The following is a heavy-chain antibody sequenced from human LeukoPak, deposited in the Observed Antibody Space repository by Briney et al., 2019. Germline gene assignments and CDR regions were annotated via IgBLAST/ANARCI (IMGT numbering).Heavy chain of an antibody. CDR2: IYYSGST. Sequence: PSETLSLTRAVYGGSFSGYYWSWIRQPPGKGLEWIGYIYYSGSTNYNPSLKSRVTISVDTSKNQFSLKLSSVTAADTAVYYCARARRHYDISTGYTAAYYFDYWGQGTLVTVSS. CDR1: GGSFSGYY. J-gene: IGHJ4*02. V-gene: IGHV4-59*01. CDR3: ARARRHYDISTGYTAAYYFDY. D-gene: IGHD3-9*01.